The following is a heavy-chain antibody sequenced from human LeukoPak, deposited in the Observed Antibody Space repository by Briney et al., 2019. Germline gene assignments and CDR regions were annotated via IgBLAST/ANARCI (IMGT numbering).Heavy chain of an antibody. CDR3: AKDLSGHVLLWFWNHYYYYMDV. CDR1: GFTFSSYA. J-gene: IGHJ6*03. CDR2: ISGSGGST. V-gene: IGHV3-23*01. D-gene: IGHD3-10*01. Sequence: GGSLRLSCAASGFTFSSYAMSWVRQAPGKGLEWVSAISGSGGSTYYADSVKGRFTNSSDNSQNTLYLQMIKLQAEDTAVYYCAKDLSGHVLLWFWNHYYYYMDVWGKGTTVTVSS.